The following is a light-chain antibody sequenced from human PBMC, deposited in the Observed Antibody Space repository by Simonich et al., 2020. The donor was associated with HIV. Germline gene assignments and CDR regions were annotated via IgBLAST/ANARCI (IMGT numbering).Light chain of an antibody. CDR1: QSVASN. Sequence: EILMTQSPATLSVSPGERATLPCRASQSVASNLAWYQQKPGQAPRLLIYYASSRATCIPARFSGSGFGTEFTLTISSMQSEDFALYYCQQYNNWPSPFTFGPGTKVDIK. J-gene: IGKJ3*01. CDR2: YAS. CDR3: QQYNNWPSPFT. V-gene: IGKV3-15*01.